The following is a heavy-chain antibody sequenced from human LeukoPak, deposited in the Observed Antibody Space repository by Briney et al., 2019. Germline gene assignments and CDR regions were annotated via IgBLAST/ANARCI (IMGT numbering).Heavy chain of an antibody. CDR3: AKPRANVVSQYYFDY. Sequence: GGSLRLSCAASGFTFSSYAMSWVRQAPGKGLEWVSAISGSGGSTYYADSVKGRFTISRDNSKNTLYLQMNSLRAEDTAVYYCAKPRANVVSQYYFDYWGQGTLVTVSS. J-gene: IGHJ4*02. V-gene: IGHV3-23*01. D-gene: IGHD5/OR15-5a*01. CDR2: ISGSGGST. CDR1: GFTFSSYA.